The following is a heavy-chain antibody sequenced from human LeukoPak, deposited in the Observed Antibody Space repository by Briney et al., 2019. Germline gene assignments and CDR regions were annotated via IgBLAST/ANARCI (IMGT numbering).Heavy chain of an antibody. CDR3: ARDGGSSWLTAPDYYYYYYMDV. V-gene: IGHV1-18*01. Sequence: GASVTVSCTASGYTFTSYGISWVRQAPGQGLEWMGWISAYNGNTNYAQKLQGRVTMTTDTSTSTAYMELRSLRSDDTAVYYCARDGGSSWLTAPDYYYYYYMDVWGKGTTVTVSS. J-gene: IGHJ6*03. CDR1: GYTFTSYG. D-gene: IGHD6-13*01. CDR2: ISAYNGNT.